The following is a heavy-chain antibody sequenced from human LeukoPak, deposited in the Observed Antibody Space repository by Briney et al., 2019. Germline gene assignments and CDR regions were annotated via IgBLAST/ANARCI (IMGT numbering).Heavy chain of an antibody. Sequence: PSETLSLTCTVSGGSISSYYWNWIRRPPGKGLEWIGYIYSAGSTNYSPSLKSRVTMSVDMSKNQFSLKLTSVTTADTAVYYCARIPYDSLTGSQNWFEPWGQGTLVTVSS. D-gene: IGHD3-9*01. V-gene: IGHV4-59*01. CDR2: IYSAGST. CDR1: GGSISSYY. J-gene: IGHJ5*02. CDR3: ARIPYDSLTGSQNWFEP.